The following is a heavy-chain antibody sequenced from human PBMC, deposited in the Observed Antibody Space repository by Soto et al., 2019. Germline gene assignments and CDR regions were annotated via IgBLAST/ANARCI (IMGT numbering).Heavy chain of an antibody. Sequence: GGSLRLSCADSGFSFSSYWMHWVRQGPGKGLVWVSRINTDGSSTNYADSVKGRFTISRDNAKNTVYLQMNSLRAEDTAVYYCARHPERIAQIGWFDPWGQGTLVTVSS. D-gene: IGHD6-13*01. CDR1: GFSFSSYW. V-gene: IGHV3-74*01. J-gene: IGHJ5*02. CDR3: ARHPERIAQIGWFDP. CDR2: INTDGSST.